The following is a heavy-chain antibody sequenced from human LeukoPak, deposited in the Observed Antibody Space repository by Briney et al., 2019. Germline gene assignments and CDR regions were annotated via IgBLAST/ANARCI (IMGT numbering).Heavy chain of an antibody. CDR3: ARGIIGYGVEKYYYYYGMDV. CDR2: IIPIFGTA. CDR1: GGTFSSYA. D-gene: IGHD5-18*01. J-gene: IGHJ6*02. V-gene: IGHV1-69*13. Sequence: ASVKVSCKASGGTFSSYAISWVRQAPGQGLEWMGGIIPIFGTANYAQKFQGRVTITADESTSTAYMELSSLRSEDTAVYYCARGIIGYGVEKYYYYYGMDVWGQGTTVTVSS.